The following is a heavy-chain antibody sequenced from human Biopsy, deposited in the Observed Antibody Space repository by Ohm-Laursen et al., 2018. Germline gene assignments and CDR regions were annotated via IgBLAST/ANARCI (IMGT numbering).Heavy chain of an antibody. CDR2: ISSSGGST. CDR3: AKAGRISWYDS. D-gene: IGHD2-15*01. CDR1: GFTFSSYT. V-gene: IGHV3-23*01. Sequence: SLRLSCAASGFTFSSYTMSWVRQAPGKGLEWVSDISSSGGSTYYADSVNGRFTISRYNSKNTLYLQMNSMRAEDTAVYYCAKAGRISWYDSWGQGTLVTVSS. J-gene: IGHJ5*01.